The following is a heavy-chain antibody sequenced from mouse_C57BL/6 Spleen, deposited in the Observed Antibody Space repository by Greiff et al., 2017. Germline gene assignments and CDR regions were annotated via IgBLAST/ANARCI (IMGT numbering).Heavy chain of an antibody. V-gene: IGHV1-81*01. CDR3: ARSYDSSSYYFDY. J-gene: IGHJ2*01. Sequence: QVHVKQSGAELARPGASVKLSCKASGYTFTSYGISWVKQRTGQGLEWIGEIYPRSGNTYYNEKFKGKATLTADKSSSTEYMELRSLTSEDAAVYFCARSYDSSSYYFDYWGQGTTLTVSS. D-gene: IGHD1-1*01. CDR2: IYPRSGNT. CDR1: GYTFTSYG.